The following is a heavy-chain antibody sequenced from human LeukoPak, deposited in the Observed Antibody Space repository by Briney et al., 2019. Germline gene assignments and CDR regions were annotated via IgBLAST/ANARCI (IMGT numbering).Heavy chain of an antibody. Sequence: PGGSLRLSCAASGFTFSSYWMSWVRQDPGKGLEWVSGINWNGGSTAYAVSVKGRFTISRDNAKNSLYLQMNSLRAEDTALYYCTTESDTYSSSWHLYFDYWGQGTLVTVSS. CDR3: TTESDTYSSSWHLYFDY. V-gene: IGHV3-20*04. CDR1: GFTFSSYW. J-gene: IGHJ4*02. CDR2: INWNGGST. D-gene: IGHD6-13*01.